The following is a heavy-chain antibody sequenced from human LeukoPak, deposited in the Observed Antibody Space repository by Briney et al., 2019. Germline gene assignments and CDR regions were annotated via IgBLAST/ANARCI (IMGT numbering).Heavy chain of an antibody. CDR2: IYYSGNT. J-gene: IGHJ4*02. CDR1: DGSISSYY. D-gene: IGHD2-21*02. Sequence: SETLSLTCTVSDGSISSYYWSWIRQPPGKGLEWIGYIYYSGNTNSNPSLKSRVTMSVDTSKNQFSLKLSSVTAADTAVYYCAIFTDYYFDYWGQGTLATVSS. CDR3: AIFTDYYFDY. V-gene: IGHV4-59*01.